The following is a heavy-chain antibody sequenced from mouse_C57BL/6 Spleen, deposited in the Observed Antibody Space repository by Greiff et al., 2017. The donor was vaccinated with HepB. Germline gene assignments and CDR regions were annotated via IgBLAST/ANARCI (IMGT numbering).Heavy chain of an antibody. CDR2: IWSGGST. J-gene: IGHJ4*01. CDR3: ARKGGFTRDYYAMDY. CDR1: GFSLTSYG. Sequence: VKLVESGPGLVQPSQSLSITCTVSGFSLTSYGVHWVLQSPGKGLEWLGVIWSGGSTDYNAAFISRLSISKDNSKSQVFFQMNSLQADDTAIYYCARKGGFTRDYYAMDYWGQGTSVTVSS. V-gene: IGHV2-2*01. D-gene: IGHD2-12*01.